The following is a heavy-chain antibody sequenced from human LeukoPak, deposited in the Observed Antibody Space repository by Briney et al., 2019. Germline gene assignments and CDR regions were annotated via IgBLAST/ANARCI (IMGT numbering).Heavy chain of an antibody. Sequence: ASVKVSCKASGYTFTSYAISWVRQAPGQGLEWMGWISAYNGNTNYAQKLQGRVTITADTSTSTAYMELRSLRSDDTAVYYCARHPQLTVSLWGQGTLVTVSS. CDR2: ISAYNGNT. CDR3: ARHPQLTVSL. CDR1: GYTFTSYA. J-gene: IGHJ4*02. D-gene: IGHD3-9*01. V-gene: IGHV1-18*04.